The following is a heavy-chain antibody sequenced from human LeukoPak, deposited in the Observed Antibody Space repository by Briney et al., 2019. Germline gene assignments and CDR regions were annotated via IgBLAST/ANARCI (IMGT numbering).Heavy chain of an antibody. V-gene: IGHV4-59*01. J-gene: IGHJ4*02. CDR1: GGSISSYY. Sequence: SETLSLTCTVSGGSISSYYWSWIRQPPGKGLEWIGYIYYSGSTNYNPSLKSRVTISVDTSKNRFSLKLSSVTAADTAVYYCARSRGAGSGWNGGYFDYWGQGTLVTVSS. D-gene: IGHD6-19*01. CDR2: IYYSGST. CDR3: ARSRGAGSGWNGGYFDY.